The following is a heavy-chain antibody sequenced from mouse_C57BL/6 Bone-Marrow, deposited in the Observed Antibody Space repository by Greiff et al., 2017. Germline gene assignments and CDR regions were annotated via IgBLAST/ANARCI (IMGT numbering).Heavy chain of an antibody. CDR1: GYTFTSYW. CDR3: ARDYDYPSFAY. J-gene: IGHJ3*01. Sequence: QVQLQQPGAELVKPGASVKLSCKASGYTFTSYWMQWVKQRPGQGLEWIGEIDPSDSYTNYNQKFKGKATLTVDKSSSTAYMQLSSLTSEDSAVYCCARDYDYPSFAYWGQGTLVTVSA. CDR2: IDPSDSYT. D-gene: IGHD2-4*01. V-gene: IGHV1-50*01.